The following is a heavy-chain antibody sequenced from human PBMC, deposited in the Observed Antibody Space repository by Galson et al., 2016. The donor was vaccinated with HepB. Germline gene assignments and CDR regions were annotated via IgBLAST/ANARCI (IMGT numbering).Heavy chain of an antibody. CDR1: GFTFSSYW. Sequence: LRLSCAASGFTFSSYWMPWVRQAPGKGLVWVARINSDGSSTGYADSVKGRFTISRDNAKNTLYVQMDSLRVEDAAVYYCAILSVDVVLVMNGVDVWGQGTTVTVSS. CDR3: AILSVDVVLVMNGVDV. J-gene: IGHJ6*02. V-gene: IGHV3-74*01. D-gene: IGHD5-12*01. CDR2: INSDGSST.